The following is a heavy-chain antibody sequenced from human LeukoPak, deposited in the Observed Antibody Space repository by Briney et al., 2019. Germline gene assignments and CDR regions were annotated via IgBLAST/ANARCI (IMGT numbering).Heavy chain of an antibody. D-gene: IGHD1-26*01. CDR3: ARDRIVGATSPGGY. J-gene: IGHJ4*02. V-gene: IGHV3-20*04. CDR1: GFTFDDYA. Sequence: PGGSLRLSCAASGFTFDDYAMTWVRQAPGKGLEWVSGINWNGGSTGYADSVKGRFTISRDNAKNSLYLQMNSLRAEDTAFYYCARDRIVGATSPGGYWGQGTLVTVYS. CDR2: INWNGGST.